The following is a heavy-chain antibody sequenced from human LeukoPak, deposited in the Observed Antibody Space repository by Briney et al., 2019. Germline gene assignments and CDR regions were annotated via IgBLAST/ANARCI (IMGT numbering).Heavy chain of an antibody. V-gene: IGHV3-7*01. CDR1: GFTFSNYW. CDR2: INLDGSEK. CDR3: ARDSEKSSSFAFDI. Sequence: GGSLRLSCAASGFTFSNYWMAWVRQAPGKGLEWVANINLDGSEKDYVDSLKGRCTISRDDAKNSLYLQVNTLRAEDTAVYYCARDSEKSSSFAFDIWGQGTVATVSS. J-gene: IGHJ3*02. D-gene: IGHD6-13*01.